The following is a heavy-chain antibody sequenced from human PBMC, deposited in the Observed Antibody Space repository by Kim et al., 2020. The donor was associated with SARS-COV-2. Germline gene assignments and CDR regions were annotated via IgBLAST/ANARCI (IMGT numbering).Heavy chain of an antibody. D-gene: IGHD4-17*01. CDR3: ASSLYGDYGYDAFDI. V-gene: IGHV1-69*13. CDR1: GGTFSSYA. CDR2: IIPIFGTA. Sequence: SVKVSCKASGGTFSSYAISWVRQAPGQGLEWMGGIIPIFGTANYAQKFQGRVTITADESTSTAYMELSSLRSEDTAVYYCASSLYGDYGYDAFDIWGQGTMVTVSS. J-gene: IGHJ3*02.